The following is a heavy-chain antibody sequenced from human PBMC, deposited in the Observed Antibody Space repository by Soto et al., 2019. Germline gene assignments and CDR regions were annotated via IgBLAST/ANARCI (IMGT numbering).Heavy chain of an antibody. Sequence: QVQLVQSGAEVKKPGASVKVSCKASGYTFTSYGISWVRQAPGQGLEWMGWISTYNGHTNYAQSLQGRVTMTTDTATSKADMELRSRRADDTAVYYCARGGYCSGGSCCGNDAFDMWGQGAIVTVSS. CDR2: ISTYNGHT. D-gene: IGHD2-15*01. V-gene: IGHV1-18*01. CDR3: ARGGYCSGGSCCGNDAFDM. J-gene: IGHJ3*02. CDR1: GYTFTSYG.